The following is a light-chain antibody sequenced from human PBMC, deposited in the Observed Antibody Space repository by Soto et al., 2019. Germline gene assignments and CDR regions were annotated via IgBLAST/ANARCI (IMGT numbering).Light chain of an antibody. CDR3: QEYGSSPLT. CDR1: QSVSSSY. J-gene: IGKJ4*01. CDR2: GAS. Sequence: EIVLTQSPGTMSLSPGERATLSCRASQSVSSSYLAWYQQKPGQAPRLLIYGASSRATGIPDRFSGSVSGIDFTISINRLVPEAVAVYSCQEYGSSPLTFGGANKVEIK. V-gene: IGKV3-20*01.